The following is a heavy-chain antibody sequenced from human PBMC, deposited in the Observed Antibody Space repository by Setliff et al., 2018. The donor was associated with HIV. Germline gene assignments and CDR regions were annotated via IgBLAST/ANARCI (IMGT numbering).Heavy chain of an antibody. V-gene: IGHV3-15*01. CDR1: GFNFHQAW. CDR2: LKTSGDGETT. Sequence: GGSLRLSCAASGFNFHQAWMSWVRQSPGKGLEWVGRLKTSGDGETTDYAAPVKGRFTISRDDSKNTLYLQMNSLKTEDTAVYYCTTISYYYGMDVWGQGTLVTVSS. CDR3: TTISYYYGMDV. J-gene: IGHJ6*02.